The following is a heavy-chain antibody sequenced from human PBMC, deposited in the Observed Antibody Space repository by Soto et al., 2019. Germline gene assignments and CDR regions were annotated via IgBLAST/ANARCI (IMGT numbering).Heavy chain of an antibody. CDR2: TNPSSGAT. D-gene: IGHD1-26*01. Sequence: QVQLVQSGAEVKKPGASVKVSCKASGYTFIGHYLHWVRQAPGQGLEWLGWTNPSSGATNFAQKFQGRVTMTRDTSISTAYLELSRLRSDDTAVYYCAREAGATGNYDYGMDVWGQGTTVTVSS. V-gene: IGHV1-2*02. CDR3: AREAGATGNYDYGMDV. J-gene: IGHJ6*02. CDR1: GYTFIGHY.